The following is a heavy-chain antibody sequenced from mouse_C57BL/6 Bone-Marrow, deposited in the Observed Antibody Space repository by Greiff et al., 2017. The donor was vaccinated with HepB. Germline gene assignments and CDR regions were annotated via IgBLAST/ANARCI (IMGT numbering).Heavy chain of an antibody. J-gene: IGHJ3*01. CDR2: ISYDGSN. CDR1: GYSITSGYY. Sequence: DVKLVESGPGLVKPSQSLSLTCSVTGYSITSGYYWNWIRQFPGNKLEWMGYISYDGSNNYNPSLKNRISITRDTSKNQFFLKLNSVTTEDTATYYCARELLRFAWFAYWGQGTLVTVSA. D-gene: IGHD1-1*01. CDR3: ARELLRFAWFAY. V-gene: IGHV3-6*01.